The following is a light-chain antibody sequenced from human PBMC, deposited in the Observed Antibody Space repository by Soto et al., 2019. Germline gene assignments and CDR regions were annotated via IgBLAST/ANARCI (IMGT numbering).Light chain of an antibody. J-gene: IGLJ2*01. V-gene: IGLV1-51*01. CDR2: DNQ. CDR3: GTWDSSLTIGVI. CDR1: SSNVGKNF. Sequence: QSVLTQPPSVSAAPGQKVSISCSGSSSNVGKNFVSWDQHVPGKAPKLLIYDNQKRPSGIPDRFSASKSGTSATLDITGLQTGDEADYYCGTWDSSLTIGVIFGGGTKLTVL.